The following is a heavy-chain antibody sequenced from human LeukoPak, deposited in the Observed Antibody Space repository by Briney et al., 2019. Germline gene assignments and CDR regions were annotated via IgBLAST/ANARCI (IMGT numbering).Heavy chain of an antibody. D-gene: IGHD3-3*01. J-gene: IGHJ3*02. V-gene: IGHV3-30*14. Sequence: GGSLRLSCAASGFTFSSYAIHWVRQAPGKGLDWVAAISYDGSNKYYADSVKGRFTMSRDNSKNTVYLQMNSLRAEDTAVYYCARAYERGAFDIWGQGTMVTVSS. CDR1: GFTFSSYA. CDR3: ARAYERGAFDI. CDR2: ISYDGSNK.